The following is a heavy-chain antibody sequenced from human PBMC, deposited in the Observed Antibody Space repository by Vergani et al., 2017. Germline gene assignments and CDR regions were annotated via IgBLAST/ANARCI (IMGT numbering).Heavy chain of an antibody. CDR1: GGSISSSSYY. V-gene: IGHV4-39*07. CDR2: IYYSGST. J-gene: IGHJ4*02. Sequence: QLQLQESGPGLVKPSETLSLTCTVSGGSISSSSYYWGWIRQPPGKGLEWIGSIYYSGSTYYNPSLKSRVTISVDTSKNQFSLKLSSVTAADTAVYYCARDRGELYYFDYWGQGTLVTVSS. D-gene: IGHD3-16*01. CDR3: ARDRGELYYFDY.